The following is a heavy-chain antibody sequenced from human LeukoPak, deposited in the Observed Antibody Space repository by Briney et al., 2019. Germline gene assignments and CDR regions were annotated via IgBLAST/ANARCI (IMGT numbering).Heavy chain of an antibody. D-gene: IGHD1-26*01. CDR2: LTPSDGYT. CDR3: AREAFSGYYMDV. CDR1: GYTFTSHK. Sequence: ASVKVSCKTSGYTFTSHKIQWVRQAPGQGLQWMGILTPSDGYTNHAQSFQARVTMTRALSTSTVYMELRSLRSETTAVYYCAREAFSGYYMDVWGKGTTVTVSS. J-gene: IGHJ6*03. V-gene: IGHV1-46*01.